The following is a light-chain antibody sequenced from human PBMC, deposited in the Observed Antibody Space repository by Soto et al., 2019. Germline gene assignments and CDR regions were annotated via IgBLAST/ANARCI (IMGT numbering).Light chain of an antibody. CDR1: SSDVGGYNY. Sequence: SVLTQPPSASGSPGQSVTISWAGTSSDVGGYNYVSWYQQYPGKVPKLMIYEVSERPSGVPDRFSGSKSGNTAFLTVSGLQAEDEADYYCLSYADTAYVFGTGTKVTV. J-gene: IGLJ1*01. V-gene: IGLV2-8*01. CDR2: EVS. CDR3: LSYADTAYV.